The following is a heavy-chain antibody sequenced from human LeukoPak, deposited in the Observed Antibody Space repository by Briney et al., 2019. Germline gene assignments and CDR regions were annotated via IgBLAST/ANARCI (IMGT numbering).Heavy chain of an antibody. CDR2: INHSGST. J-gene: IGHJ3*02. CDR1: GGSFSGYY. Sequence: SETLSLACAVYGGSFSGYYWSWIRQPPGKGLEWFGEINHSGSTNYNPSLKSRVTISVDTSKNQFSLKLSSVTAADTAVYYCARDRELNAAFDIWGQGTMVTVSS. V-gene: IGHV4-34*01. CDR3: ARDRELNAAFDI. D-gene: IGHD1-26*01.